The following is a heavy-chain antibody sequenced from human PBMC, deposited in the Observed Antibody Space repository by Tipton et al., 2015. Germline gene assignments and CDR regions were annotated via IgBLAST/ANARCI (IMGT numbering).Heavy chain of an antibody. CDR1: GFTFSSYG. CDR2: IWYDGGNK. D-gene: IGHD2-8*01. V-gene: IGHV3-33*01. Sequence: SGFTFSSYGMHWVRQAPGRGLEWVAVIWYDGGNKFYAESVKGRFTISRENAKNSLYLQMNSLRAEDTAVYYCARAAELGLYCMDVWGQGTTVTVSS. CDR3: ARAAELGLYCMDV. J-gene: IGHJ6*02.